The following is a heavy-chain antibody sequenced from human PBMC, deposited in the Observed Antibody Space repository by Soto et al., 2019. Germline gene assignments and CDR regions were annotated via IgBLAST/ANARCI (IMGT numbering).Heavy chain of an antibody. CDR1: TFIFSTYW. Sequence: EVQLVESGGGLVQPGGSLRLSCAAPTFIFSTYWMTWVRQAPGKGLEWVANIKRDGSGTHYAESVKGRFTICRDNAKNSLYLQMNTLRVEDTAVYYCVVDGNNWNDFDYWGQGTMVTVSS. V-gene: IGHV3-7*01. CDR3: VVDGNNWNDFDY. J-gene: IGHJ4*02. D-gene: IGHD1-20*01. CDR2: IKRDGSGT.